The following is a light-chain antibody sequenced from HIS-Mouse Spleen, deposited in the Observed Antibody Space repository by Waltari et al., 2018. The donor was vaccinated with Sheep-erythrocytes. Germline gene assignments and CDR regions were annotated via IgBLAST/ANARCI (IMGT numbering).Light chain of an antibody. CDR2: EVS. J-gene: IGLJ3*02. CDR1: SSDVGGYTY. Sequence: QSALTQPPSASGSPGQSVTISCTGTSSDVGGYTYVSWYQQHPGKAPKLMIYEVSKLPAGGPERFSGSKSGNTASLTVSGLQAEDEADYYCSSYAGSNNWVFGGGTKLTVL. CDR3: SSYAGSNNWV. V-gene: IGLV2-8*01.